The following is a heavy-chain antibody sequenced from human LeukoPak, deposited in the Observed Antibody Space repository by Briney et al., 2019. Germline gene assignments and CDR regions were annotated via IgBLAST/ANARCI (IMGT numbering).Heavy chain of an antibody. V-gene: IGHV4-59*01. CDR1: GGSTSTNY. CDR3: ARAHSSSWYMDY. CDR2: ISYNGNT. J-gene: IGHJ4*02. D-gene: IGHD6-13*01. Sequence: ETLSLTCTVSGGSTSTNYWSWIRQPPGKGLEWIGYISYNGNTKNNPSLKRRVTISIDTSENQLSLKLSSVTAADTAVYYCARAHSSSWYMDYWGQGTLVTVSS.